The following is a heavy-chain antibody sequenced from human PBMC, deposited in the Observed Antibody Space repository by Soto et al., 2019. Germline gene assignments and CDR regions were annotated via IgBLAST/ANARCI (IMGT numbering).Heavy chain of an antibody. CDR2: ISYDGSNK. Sequence: ESGGGVVQPGRSLRLSCAASGFTFSSYGMHWVRQAPGKGLEWVAVISYDGSNKYYADSVKGRFTISRDNSKNTLYLQMNSLRAEDTAVYYCAKVGGFLEWFQGYFDYWGQGTLVTVSS. CDR1: GFTFSSYG. V-gene: IGHV3-30*18. D-gene: IGHD3-3*01. CDR3: AKVGGFLEWFQGYFDY. J-gene: IGHJ4*02.